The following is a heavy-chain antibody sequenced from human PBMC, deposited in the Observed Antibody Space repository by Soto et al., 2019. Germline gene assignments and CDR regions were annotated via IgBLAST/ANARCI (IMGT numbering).Heavy chain of an antibody. J-gene: IGHJ5*02. Sequence: QVQLVQSGAEEKKPGASVKVSCKASGYTFIDYALHWVRQAPGQRLEWMGWINAGNGQIKNSQKFQGRVTITRDTAVSTAYMELSSLTSEDTALYYCARDRGGSTGWFDPWGQGTLVTVSS. CDR2: INAGNGQI. D-gene: IGHD3-10*01. V-gene: IGHV1-3*05. CDR3: ARDRGGSTGWFDP. CDR1: GYTFIDYA.